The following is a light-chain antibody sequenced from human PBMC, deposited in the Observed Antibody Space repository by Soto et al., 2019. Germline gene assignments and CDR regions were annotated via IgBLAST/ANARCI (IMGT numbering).Light chain of an antibody. J-gene: IGKJ4*01. V-gene: IGKV3-11*01. CDR1: QSVSSY. CDR2: EAS. Sequence: EIVLTQSPATLSLSPGERATLSCRASQSVSSYLAWYQQKPGQAPRLLIYEASNRATGIAAWFSGSGSGTDFTLTISRLAPEDFAVYYDQQRTAWVTLGGGTKVEIK. CDR3: QQRTAWVT.